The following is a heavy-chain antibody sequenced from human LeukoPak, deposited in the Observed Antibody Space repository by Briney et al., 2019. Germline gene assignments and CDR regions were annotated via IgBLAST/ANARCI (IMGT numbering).Heavy chain of an antibody. Sequence: PGGSLRLSCAASGFTFSSYSMNWVRQAPGKGLEWVSSISSSSSYIYYADSVKGRFTISRDNAKNSLYLQMNSLRAEDTAVYYCARDASGSYPFYGMDVWGQGTTVTVPS. V-gene: IGHV3-21*01. CDR2: ISSSSSYI. CDR1: GFTFSSYS. J-gene: IGHJ6*02. CDR3: ARDASGSYPFYGMDV. D-gene: IGHD3-10*01.